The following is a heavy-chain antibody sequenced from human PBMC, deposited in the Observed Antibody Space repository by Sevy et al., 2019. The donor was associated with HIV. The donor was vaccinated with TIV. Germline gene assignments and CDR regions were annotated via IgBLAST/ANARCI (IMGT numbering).Heavy chain of an antibody. CDR3: TTDRYRIAVIDY. CDR2: IKSKTDGGTT. D-gene: IGHD6-19*01. J-gene: IGHJ4*02. CDR1: GFTFSNAW. Sequence: GGALRLSCAASGFTFSNAWMNWVRQAPGKGLEWVGRIKSKTDGGTTDYAAPVKGRFTISRHDSKNTLYLQMNSLKTEVTAVYYCTTDRYRIAVIDYWGQGTLVTVSS. V-gene: IGHV3-15*07.